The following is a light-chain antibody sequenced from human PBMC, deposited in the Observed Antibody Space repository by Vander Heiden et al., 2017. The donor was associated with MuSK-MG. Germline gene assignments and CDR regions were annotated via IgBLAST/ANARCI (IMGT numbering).Light chain of an antibody. J-gene: IGLJ2*01. V-gene: IGLV3-9*01. CDR2: RDV. CDR3: QVWDSTYVV. CDR1: NIGSKN. Sequence: SYELTQPLSVSGALGQPGSIPCRGNNIGSKNVDWYQQKPGQAPVLVIYRDVNRPSGIPERISGANSGNTATLSISTSQAGDEADDYCQVWDSTYVVFGGGTKLTVL.